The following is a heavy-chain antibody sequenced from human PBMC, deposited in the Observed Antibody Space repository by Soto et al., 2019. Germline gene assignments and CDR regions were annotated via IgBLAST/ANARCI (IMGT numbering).Heavy chain of an antibody. CDR3: ARGLLEWVYYYYYMDV. CDR1: GGSFSGYY. Sequence: SETLSLTCAVYGGSFSGYYWSWIRQPPGKGLEWIGEINHSGSTNYNPSLKSRVTISVDTSKNQFSLKLSSVTAADTAVYYCARGLLEWVYYYYYMDVWGKGTTVTVSS. V-gene: IGHV4-34*01. CDR2: INHSGST. D-gene: IGHD3-3*01. J-gene: IGHJ6*03.